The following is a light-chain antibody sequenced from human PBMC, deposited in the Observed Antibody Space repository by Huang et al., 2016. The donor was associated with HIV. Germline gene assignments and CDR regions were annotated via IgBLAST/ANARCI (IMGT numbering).Light chain of an antibody. CDR2: AAI. J-gene: IGKJ2*01. CDR3: QQSDRTPRT. Sequence: DIQMTQSPSSLSAFIGDRVIISCRASQNISRYLNWYQQKPGKAPKLLIYAAISLQDGVPSTFSGSWSGTDFTLTITNLQPEDSATYYCQQSDRTPRTFGQGTKLEIK. CDR1: QNISRY. V-gene: IGKV1-39*01.